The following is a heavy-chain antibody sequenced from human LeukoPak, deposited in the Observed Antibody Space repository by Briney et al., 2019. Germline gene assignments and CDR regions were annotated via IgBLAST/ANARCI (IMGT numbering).Heavy chain of an antibody. CDR3: ARDRSVYYDNNHVAFDI. J-gene: IGHJ3*02. V-gene: IGHV1-69*05. CDR2: IIPIFGTT. CDR1: GGTFSNYA. Sequence: SVKVSCKASGGTFSNYAFNWVRQAPGQGLEWMGRIIPIFGTTNYAQKFQGGVSMTTDASTSTAYMDLSSLRSEDTAIYYCARDRSVYYDNNHVAFDIWGQGTMVTVSS. D-gene: IGHD3-22*01.